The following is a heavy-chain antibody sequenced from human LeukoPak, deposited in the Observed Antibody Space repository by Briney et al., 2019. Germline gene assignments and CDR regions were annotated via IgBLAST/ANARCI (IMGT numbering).Heavy chain of an antibody. V-gene: IGHV3-23*01. D-gene: IGHD5-12*01. CDR3: AKLDSGYEGQLY. CDR1: GFTFSSYS. Sequence: GGSLRLSCAASGFTFSSYSMNWVRQAPGKGLEWVSAISGSGGSTYYADSVKGRFTISRDNSKNTLYLQMNSLRAEDTAVYYCAKLDSGYEGQLYWGQGTLVTVSS. J-gene: IGHJ4*02. CDR2: ISGSGGST.